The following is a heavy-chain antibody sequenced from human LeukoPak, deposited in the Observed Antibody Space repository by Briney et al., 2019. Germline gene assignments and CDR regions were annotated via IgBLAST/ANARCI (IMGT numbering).Heavy chain of an antibody. CDR2: INPSGGST. CDR3: ARVPSGSYHASFDY. Sequence: ASVKVSCKASGYTFTSYYMHWLLRAPGQRLEWRGIINPSGGSTSYAQKFQGRVPMTRDTSTSTVYLELSSLGSEDTAVYYCARVPSGSYHASFDYWGQGTLVTVSS. V-gene: IGHV1-46*01. J-gene: IGHJ4*02. D-gene: IGHD1-26*01. CDR1: GYTFTSYY.